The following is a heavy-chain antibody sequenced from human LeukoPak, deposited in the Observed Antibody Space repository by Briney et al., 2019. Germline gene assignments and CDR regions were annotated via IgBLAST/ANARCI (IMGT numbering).Heavy chain of an antibody. Sequence: ASVKVCCKASGYTFTSYGISWVRQTPGQGLEWMGWISAYNSNTNYAQKLQGRVTMTTDTSTSTAYMELRSLRSDDTAVYYCAREGGTRYSSSRYQVFYYYYYGMDVWGQGTTGTVSS. CDR1: GYTFTSYG. J-gene: IGHJ6*02. V-gene: IGHV1-18*01. CDR2: ISAYNSNT. D-gene: IGHD6-13*01. CDR3: AREGGTRYSSSRYQVFYYYYYGMDV.